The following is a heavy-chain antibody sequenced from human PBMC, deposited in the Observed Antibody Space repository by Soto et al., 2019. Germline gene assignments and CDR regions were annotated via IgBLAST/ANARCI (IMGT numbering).Heavy chain of an antibody. CDR3: ARDKGAYCGGDCYSTWFDP. Sequence: QVQLVQSGAEVKKPGASVKVSCKASGYTFTSYGISWVRQAPGQGLEWMGWSSGYNGNTNYAQKRQGRVTMTTDTSTSTAYRELRSLRSDDTAVYYCARDKGAYCGGDCYSTWFDPWGQGTLVTVSS. CDR2: SSGYNGNT. J-gene: IGHJ5*02. D-gene: IGHD2-21*02. V-gene: IGHV1-18*01. CDR1: GYTFTSYG.